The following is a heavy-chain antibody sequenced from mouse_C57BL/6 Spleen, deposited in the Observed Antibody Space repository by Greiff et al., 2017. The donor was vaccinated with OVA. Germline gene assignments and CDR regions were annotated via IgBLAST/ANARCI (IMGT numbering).Heavy chain of an antibody. CDR1: GYTFTDYN. CDR2: INPNNGGT. Sequence: EVKLMESGPELVKPGASVKMSCKASGYTFTDYNMHWVKQSHGKSLEWIGYINPNNGGTSYHQKFKGKATLTVNKSSSTAYMELSSLTSEESAGYYCARGYYGSSYRDWYFDVWGTGTTVTVSS. V-gene: IGHV1-22*01. J-gene: IGHJ1*03. D-gene: IGHD1-1*01. CDR3: ARGYYGSSYRDWYFDV.